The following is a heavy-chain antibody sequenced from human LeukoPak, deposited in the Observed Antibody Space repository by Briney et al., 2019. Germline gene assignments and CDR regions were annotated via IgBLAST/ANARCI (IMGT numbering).Heavy chain of an antibody. CDR1: GFIVSNNY. D-gene: IGHD2-21*01. CDR3: ATLYGGQRADGY. V-gene: IGHV3-53*01. CDR2: IYSGDTT. Sequence: PGGSLRLSCGASGFIVSNNYMSWVRQAPGKGLEWVSSIYSGDTTQYAGSVKGRFTISRDNSKNTLYLQMNSLRTDDTAVYYCATLYGGQRADGYWGQGTLVIVSS. J-gene: IGHJ4*02.